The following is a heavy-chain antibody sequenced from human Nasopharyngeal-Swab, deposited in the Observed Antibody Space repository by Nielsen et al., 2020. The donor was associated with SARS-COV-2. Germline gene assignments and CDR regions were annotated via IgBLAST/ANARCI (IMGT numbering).Heavy chain of an antibody. CDR2: IYYRGST. V-gene: IGHV4-39*01. CDR1: GGSIGSSSYY. Sequence: SETLSLTCTVSGGSIGSSSYYWGWTRQPPGKGLEWIGSIYYRGSTYYNPSLKSRVSISVDASKNQFSLKLTSVTAADTAVYYCARHQANAYPNWLDYWGQGSLVTVSS. CDR3: ARHQANAYPNWLDY. D-gene: IGHD1-1*01. J-gene: IGHJ4*02.